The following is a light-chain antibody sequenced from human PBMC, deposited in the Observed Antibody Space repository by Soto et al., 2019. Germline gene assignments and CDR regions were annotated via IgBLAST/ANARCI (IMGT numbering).Light chain of an antibody. CDR2: WAS. CDR1: QTVLHSSNNENY. CDR3: QQYYSLPWT. J-gene: IGKJ1*01. Sequence: DIVMTQSPDSLAVSLGERATINCKSSQTVLHSSNNENYLAWYQQKAGQPPKLLIYWASTRESGVPDRFSGSGSGTDFTLTIDSLQAEDVAVYYCQQYYSLPWTFGQGTKVEIK. V-gene: IGKV4-1*01.